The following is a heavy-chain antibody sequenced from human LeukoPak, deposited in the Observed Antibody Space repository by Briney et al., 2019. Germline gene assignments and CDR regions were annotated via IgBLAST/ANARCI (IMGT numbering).Heavy chain of an antibody. CDR1: GGSFSGYY. CDR2: INHRGST. D-gene: IGHD2-15*01. J-gene: IGHJ6*03. Sequence: PSETLSLTCAVYGGSFSGYYWSWIRQPPGKGLEWIGEINHRGSTNYNPSLKSRVTISVDTSKNQFSLKLSSVTAADTAVYYCARVPIQRYCSGGSCYSGRPYYYYYMDVWGKGTTVTVSS. V-gene: IGHV4-34*01. CDR3: ARVPIQRYCSGGSCYSGRPYYYYYMDV.